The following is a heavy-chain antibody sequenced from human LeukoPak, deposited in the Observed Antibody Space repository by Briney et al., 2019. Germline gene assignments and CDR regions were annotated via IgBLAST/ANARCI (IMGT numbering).Heavy chain of an antibody. CDR2: INNDGSIT. V-gene: IGHV3-74*01. J-gene: IGHJ3*02. Sequence: GGSLRLSCAASGFTFSSYWMHWVRQDPGKGLVWVSHINNDGSITNYADSVKGRFTISRDNAKNTLYLQMNSLKTEDTAVYYCTTDLRVLMVYAGNDAFDIWGQGTMVTVSS. D-gene: IGHD2-8*01. CDR3: TTDLRVLMVYAGNDAFDI. CDR1: GFTFSSYW.